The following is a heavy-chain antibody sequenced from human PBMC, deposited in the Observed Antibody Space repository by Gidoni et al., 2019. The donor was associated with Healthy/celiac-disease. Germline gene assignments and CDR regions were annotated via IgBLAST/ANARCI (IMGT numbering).Heavy chain of an antibody. J-gene: IGHJ5*02. CDR2: ISAYNGNT. V-gene: IGHV1-18*01. D-gene: IGHD6-13*01. CDR1: GYTFTSYG. Sequence: QVQLVQSGAEVKKPGASVKVPCQASGYTFTSYGISWVRQAPGQGLEWMGWISAYNGNTNYAQKLQGRVTMTTDTSTSTAYMELRSLRSDDTAVYYCARDPYSSSKGGWFDPWGQGTLVTVSS. CDR3: ARDPYSSSKGGWFDP.